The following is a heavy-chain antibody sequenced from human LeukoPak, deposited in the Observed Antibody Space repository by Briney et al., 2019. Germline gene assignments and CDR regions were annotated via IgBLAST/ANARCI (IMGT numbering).Heavy chain of an antibody. D-gene: IGHD3-10*02. V-gene: IGHV3-23*01. CDR2: IGSDNKP. Sequence: PGGSLRLSCEASGFTFSAYAMTWVRQAPGKGLEWVSSIGSDNKPHYSESVKGRFAISRDNSKSMLFLQLNSLRAEATALYYCAKDLYYYVALDVWGQGTTVTVSS. CDR3: AKDLYYYVALDV. CDR1: GFTFSAYA. J-gene: IGHJ6*02.